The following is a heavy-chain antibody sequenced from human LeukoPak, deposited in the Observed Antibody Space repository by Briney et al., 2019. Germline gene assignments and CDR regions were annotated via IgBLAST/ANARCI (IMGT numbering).Heavy chain of an antibody. V-gene: IGHV3-23*01. Sequence: GGSLRLSCAASGFTVSSNYMSWVRQAPGKGLEWVSAISGSGGSTYYADSVKGRFTISRDNSKNTLYLQMNSLRAEDTAVYYCAKDTASYGFNDAFDIWGQGTMVTVSS. D-gene: IGHD5-18*01. CDR1: GFTVSSNY. CDR2: ISGSGGST. CDR3: AKDTASYGFNDAFDI. J-gene: IGHJ3*02.